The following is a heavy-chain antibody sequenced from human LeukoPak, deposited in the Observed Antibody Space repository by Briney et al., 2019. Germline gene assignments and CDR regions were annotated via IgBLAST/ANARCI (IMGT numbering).Heavy chain of an antibody. D-gene: IGHD1-26*01. Sequence: GESLKISCKGSGDSFAKYWIGWVRQMPGKGLEWMGIIYPGDSDTRYSPSFQGQVTISVDKSISTAYLQWSSLKASDTAMYYCARRSGTYTEDGFDIWGQGTMVTVSS. J-gene: IGHJ3*02. CDR2: IYPGDSDT. CDR3: ARRSGTYTEDGFDI. V-gene: IGHV5-51*01. CDR1: GDSFAKYW.